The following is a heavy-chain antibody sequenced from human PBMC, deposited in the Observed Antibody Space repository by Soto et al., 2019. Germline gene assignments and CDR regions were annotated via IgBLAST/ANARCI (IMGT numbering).Heavy chain of an antibody. D-gene: IGHD3-10*01. J-gene: IGHJ1*01. V-gene: IGHV4-39*01. CDR1: GGSISSSSYY. CDR3: ARLWGDRYFQH. CDR2: IYYSGSA. Sequence: SETLSLTCTVSGGSISSSSYYWGWIRQPPGKGLEWIGSIYYSGSAYYNPSLKSRVTISVDTSKNQFSLKLSSVTAADTAVYYCARLWGDRYFQHWGQGTLVTVSS.